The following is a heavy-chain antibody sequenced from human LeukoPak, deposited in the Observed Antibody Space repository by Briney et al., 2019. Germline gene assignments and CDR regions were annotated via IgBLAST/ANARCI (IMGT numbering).Heavy chain of an antibody. J-gene: IGHJ4*02. CDR3: ARVYSGSGSYNFDY. Sequence: SETLSLTCTVSGYSISSGYYWGWIRQPPGKGLEWIGSIYHSGSTYYNPSLKSRVTVSVDTSKNQFSLKLSSVTAADTAVYYCARVYSGSGSYNFDYWGQGTLVTVSS. CDR2: IYHSGST. CDR1: GYSISSGYY. V-gene: IGHV4-38-2*02. D-gene: IGHD3-10*01.